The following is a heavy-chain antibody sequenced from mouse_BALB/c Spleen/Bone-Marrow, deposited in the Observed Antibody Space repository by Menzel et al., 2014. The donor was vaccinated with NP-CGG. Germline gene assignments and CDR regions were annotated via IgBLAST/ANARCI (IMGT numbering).Heavy chain of an antibody. Sequence: QVQLKESGAKLVRPGVSVKISRKGSGYTFTDHAIHWVKRSHAKSLEWIGVISGYYGDAIYNQKFKGKATMTVDKSSSTAYMELARLTSEDSAIYYCARSGKVRNAMDYWGQGTSVTVSS. D-gene: IGHD2-14*01. V-gene: IGHV1S137*01. J-gene: IGHJ4*01. CDR3: ARSGKVRNAMDY. CDR1: GYTFTDHA. CDR2: ISGYYGDA.